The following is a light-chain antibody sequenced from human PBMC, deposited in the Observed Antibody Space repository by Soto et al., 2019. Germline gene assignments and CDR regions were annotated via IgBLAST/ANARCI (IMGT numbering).Light chain of an antibody. J-gene: IGLJ3*02. CDR2: NTN. V-gene: IGLV8-61*01. Sequence: QTVVTQEPSFSVSPGGTVTLTCGLSSGSVSTTYYPSWYQQTPGQAPRTLIYNTNTRSSGVPDRFSGSILGNKAALTITGAQADDESDYYCVLYMGSGISVFGGWTKVTVL. CDR1: SGSVSTTYY. CDR3: VLYMGSGISV.